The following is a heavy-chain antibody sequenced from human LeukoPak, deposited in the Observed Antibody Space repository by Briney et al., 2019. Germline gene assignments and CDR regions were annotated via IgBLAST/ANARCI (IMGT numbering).Heavy chain of an antibody. CDR2: IYYSGTA. CDR1: GGSISSGGYY. CDR3: AGGGSGRPYYFDY. D-gene: IGHD3-10*01. J-gene: IGHJ4*02. V-gene: IGHV4-31*03. Sequence: SQTLSLTCTVSGGSISSGGYYWSWVRQHPEKGLEWIGHIYYSGTAYYNPSLKSRVTMSVDTSKNQFSLKLSSVTAADTAVYYCAGGGSGRPYYFDYWGQGTLVTVSS.